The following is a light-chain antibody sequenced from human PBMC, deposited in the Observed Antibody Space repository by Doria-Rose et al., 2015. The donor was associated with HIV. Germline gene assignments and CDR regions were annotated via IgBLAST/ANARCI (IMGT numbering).Light chain of an antibody. J-gene: IGLJ3*02. CDR2: NTY. Sequence: QAVVTQEPSSSVSLGGTVTLTCGLTSGPVTGAYYPSWHQQTPGQAPRTHIYNTYSLSSGVSDRFSGSSLGNKAVLTISWAQADDESEYYCVLYMGSGIWMFGGGTKLTVL. V-gene: IGLV8-61*01. CDR3: VLYMGSGIWM. CDR1: SGPVTGAYY.